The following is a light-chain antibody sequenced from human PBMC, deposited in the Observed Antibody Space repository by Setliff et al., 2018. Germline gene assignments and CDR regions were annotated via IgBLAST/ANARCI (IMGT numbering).Light chain of an antibody. J-gene: IGLJ3*02. CDR1: SSDVGVYNS. Sequence: LTQPASVSGSPGQSITISCTGTSSDVGVYNSVSWYQQHPGNAPKLMIYEVSNRPSGISSRFSGSKSGNTASLTISGLQAEDEADYYCSSHTTSSTWVLGGGT. CDR2: EVS. CDR3: SSHTTSSTWV. V-gene: IGLV2-14*01.